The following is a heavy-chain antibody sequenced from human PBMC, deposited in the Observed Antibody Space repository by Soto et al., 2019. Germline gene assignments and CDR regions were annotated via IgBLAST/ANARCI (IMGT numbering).Heavy chain of an antibody. Sequence: QVQLVQSGAEVKKPGSSVKVSCKASGGTFSSYAISWVRQAPGQGLEWMGGIIPIFGTANYAQKFQGRVTITADESTSTAYMELSSLRSEDTAVYYCAREERITIFGVVTHYGMDVWGQGTTVTVSS. V-gene: IGHV1-69*01. D-gene: IGHD3-3*01. J-gene: IGHJ6*02. CDR1: GGTFSSYA. CDR2: IIPIFGTA. CDR3: AREERITIFGVVTHYGMDV.